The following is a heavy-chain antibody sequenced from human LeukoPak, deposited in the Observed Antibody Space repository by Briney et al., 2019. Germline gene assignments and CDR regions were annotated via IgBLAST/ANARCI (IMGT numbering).Heavy chain of an antibody. J-gene: IGHJ4*02. CDR2: VYTSGST. V-gene: IGHV4-4*07. Sequence: SETLSLTCTVSGGSISSYYWSWIRQPAGKGLEWIGRVYTSGSTNYNPSLKSRVTISVDRSKNQFSLKLSSVTAADTAVYYCASLSPSGSSLFDYWGQGTLVTVSS. CDR3: ASLSPSGSSLFDY. D-gene: IGHD1-26*01. CDR1: GGSISSYY.